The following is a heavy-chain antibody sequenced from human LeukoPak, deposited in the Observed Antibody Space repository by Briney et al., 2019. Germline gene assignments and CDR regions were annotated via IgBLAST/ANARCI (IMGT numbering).Heavy chain of an antibody. D-gene: IGHD3-22*01. Sequence: APVKVSCKASGYTFTNYAISWVRQAPGQGLEWMGWISGYNDNTNYAQKVQGRVTMTTDTSTSTAYMELRSLRSDDTAVYYCAGDSYESSGNYLDYWGQGTLVTVSS. CDR2: ISGYNDNT. V-gene: IGHV1-18*01. CDR3: AGDSYESSGNYLDY. J-gene: IGHJ4*02. CDR1: GYTFTNYA.